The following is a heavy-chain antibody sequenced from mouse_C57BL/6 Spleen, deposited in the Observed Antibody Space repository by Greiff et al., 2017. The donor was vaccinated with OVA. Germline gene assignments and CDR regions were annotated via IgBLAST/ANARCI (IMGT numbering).Heavy chain of an antibody. Sequence: VKLQESGPGLVAPSQSLSITCTVSGFSLTSYAISWVRQPPGKGLEWLGVIWTGGGTNYNSALKSRLSISKDNSKSQVFLKMNSLQTDDTARYYCAKIYYYGSSLPFDVWGTGTTVTVSS. J-gene: IGHJ1*03. V-gene: IGHV2-9-1*01. CDR3: AKIYYYGSSLPFDV. D-gene: IGHD1-1*01. CDR1: GFSLTSYA. CDR2: IWTGGGT.